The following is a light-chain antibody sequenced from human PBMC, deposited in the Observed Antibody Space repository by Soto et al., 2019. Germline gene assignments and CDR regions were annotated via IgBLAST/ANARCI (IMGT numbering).Light chain of an antibody. Sequence: DIQMTQSPSSLSASLGDRVTITCRASQGISSWLAWYQQSPGKAPKLLIYAASSWQSGVPSRFSGSGSGTDFTLTISSLQPEDFATYFCQQDNSCPWTFGGGTKVDIK. CDR3: QQDNSCPWT. V-gene: IGKV1-12*02. CDR1: QGISSW. J-gene: IGKJ4*01. CDR2: AAS.